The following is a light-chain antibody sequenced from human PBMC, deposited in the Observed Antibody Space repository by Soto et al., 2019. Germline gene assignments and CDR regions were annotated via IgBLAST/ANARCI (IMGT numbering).Light chain of an antibody. J-gene: IGKJ1*01. V-gene: IGKV1-5*03. Sequence: IQMTQSPSTLSASVGDRVAITCRASQSIGIWLAWYQKKPGKAPRFLVYKASTLQTGVPSRFSGSGSGTEFTLTISSLQPDDFATYYYSWTFGQGTKVEIQ. CDR1: QSIGIW. CDR3: SWT. CDR2: KAS.